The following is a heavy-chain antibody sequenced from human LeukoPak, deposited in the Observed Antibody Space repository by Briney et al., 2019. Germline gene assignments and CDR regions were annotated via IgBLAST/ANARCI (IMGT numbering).Heavy chain of an antibody. CDR1: GFTVSSNY. V-gene: IGHV3-53*01. Sequence: GGSLRLSCAASGFTVSSNYMSWVRQAPGKGLEWVSVFYSGGSTYYADSVKGRFTISRDNAKNTLYLQMNSLRAEDTAVYYCARVQGHPPNGLDIWGQGTMVTVSS. CDR2: FYSGGST. CDR3: ARVQGHPPNGLDI. D-gene: IGHD2-8*01. J-gene: IGHJ3*02.